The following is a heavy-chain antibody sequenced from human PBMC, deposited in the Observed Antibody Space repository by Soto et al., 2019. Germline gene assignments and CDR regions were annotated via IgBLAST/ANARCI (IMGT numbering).Heavy chain of an antibody. CDR3: ARGFLDIVVVPAARLNWFDP. CDR1: GGSFSGYY. CDR2: INHSGST. V-gene: IGHV4-34*01. D-gene: IGHD2-2*03. Sequence: SETLSLTCAVYGGSFSGYYWSWIRQPPGKGLDCIGEINHSGSTNYNPSLKSRVTISVDTSKNQFSLKLSSVTAADTAVYYFARGFLDIVVVPAARLNWFDPWGQGTLVTVSS. J-gene: IGHJ5*02.